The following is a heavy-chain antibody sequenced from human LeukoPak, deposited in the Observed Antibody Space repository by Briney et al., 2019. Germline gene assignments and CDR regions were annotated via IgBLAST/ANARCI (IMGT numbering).Heavy chain of an antibody. D-gene: IGHD6-13*01. Sequence: GGSLRLSCAVSGFTFSSYGMHWVRQAPGKGLEWVAVISYDGSNKYYADSVKGRFTISRDNSKNTLYLQMNSLRPEDMAIYYCAREIYTFSSSSLDFWGQGTLVTVSS. CDR2: ISYDGSNK. J-gene: IGHJ4*02. CDR3: AREIYTFSSSSLDF. CDR1: GFTFSSYG. V-gene: IGHV3-30*03.